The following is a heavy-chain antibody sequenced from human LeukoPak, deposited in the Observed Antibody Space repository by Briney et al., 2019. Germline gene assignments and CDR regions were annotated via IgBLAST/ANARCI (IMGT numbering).Heavy chain of an antibody. J-gene: IGHJ4*02. Sequence: GGSLRLSCAASGFTSSNYWMTWVRQAPGKGLEWVSGISASGGGGYTYHADSVKGRFTISRDNSKNTLYLQMNSLRAEDTAVYSCAKSLLRYCSSTSCSFFDSWGQGTLVTVSS. CDR3: AKSLLRYCSSTSCSFFDS. CDR1: GFTSSNYW. D-gene: IGHD2-2*01. V-gene: IGHV3-23*01. CDR2: ISASGGGGYT.